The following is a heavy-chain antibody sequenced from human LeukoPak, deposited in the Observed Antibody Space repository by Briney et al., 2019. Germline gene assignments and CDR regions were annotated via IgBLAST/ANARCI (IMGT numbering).Heavy chain of an antibody. D-gene: IGHD6-6*01. J-gene: IGHJ4*02. CDR3: ARGVLYSSSSGIDY. CDR2: IYTSGST. CDR1: GGSISSYY. V-gene: IGHV4-4*07. Sequence: SKTLSLTCTVSGGSISSYYWSWIRQPAGKGLEWIGRIYTSGSTNYNPSLKSRVTMSVDTSKNQFSLKLSSVTAADTAVYYCARGVLYSSSSGIDYWGQGTLVTVSS.